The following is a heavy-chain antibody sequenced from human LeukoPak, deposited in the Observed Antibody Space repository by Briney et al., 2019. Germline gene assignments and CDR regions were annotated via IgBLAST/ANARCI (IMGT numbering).Heavy chain of an antibody. J-gene: IGHJ2*01. Sequence: GGSLRLSCAASGFPFSSYAMSWVGQAPGKGLEWVSDISGSGGTTYYADSVKGRFTVSRDNSKNTLYLQMNSLRAEDTAVYYCAKDLYCSSTSCLPRYFDLWGRGTPVTVSS. CDR2: ISGSGGTT. V-gene: IGHV3-23*01. D-gene: IGHD2-2*01. CDR1: GFPFSSYA. CDR3: AKDLYCSSTSCLPRYFDL.